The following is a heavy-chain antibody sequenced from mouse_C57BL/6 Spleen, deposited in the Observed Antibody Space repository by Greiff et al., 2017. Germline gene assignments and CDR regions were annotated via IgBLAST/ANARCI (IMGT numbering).Heavy chain of an antibody. CDR2: IYPRSGNT. V-gene: IGHV1-81*01. Sequence: VQLQQSGAELARPGASVKLSCKASGYTFTSYGISWVKQRTGQGLEWIGEIYPRSGNTYYNEKFKGKATLTADKSSSTAYMELRSLTSEDSAVYFCAGDSSTTVVDYAMDYWGQGTSVTVSS. CDR1: GYTFTSYG. D-gene: IGHD1-1*01. J-gene: IGHJ4*01. CDR3: AGDSSTTVVDYAMDY.